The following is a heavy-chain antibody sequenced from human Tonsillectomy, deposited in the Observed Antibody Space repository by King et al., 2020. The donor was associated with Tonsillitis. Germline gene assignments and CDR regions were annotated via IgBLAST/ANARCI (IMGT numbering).Heavy chain of an antibody. CDR3: ARVARSSSWYLDY. V-gene: IGHV4-31*01. CDR2: IYNSGST. D-gene: IGHD2-2*01. J-gene: IGHJ4*02. CDR1: GGSIFSGGYY. Sequence: QLQESGPGLVTPSQTLSLTCTVSGGSIFSGGYYWRWIRQYPGKGLEWIGYIYNSGSTYYNPSLKSLVTISVDTSKNQFSLKLTSVTAADTAVYYCARVARSSSWYLDYWGLGTLVTVSS.